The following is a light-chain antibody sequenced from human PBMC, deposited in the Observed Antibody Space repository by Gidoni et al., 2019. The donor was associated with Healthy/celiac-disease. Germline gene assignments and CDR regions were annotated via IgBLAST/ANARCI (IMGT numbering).Light chain of an antibody. Sequence: QSALTQPRSVSGSPGQSVTISCTGTSSDVGGYNYVSWYQQHPGKAPKLMIYAVSKRPSGVPDRFSGSKSCNTASLTISGLQAEDEADYYCCSYAGSYGVVFGGGTKLTVL. CDR3: CSYAGSYGVV. CDR1: SSDVGGYNY. CDR2: AVS. V-gene: IGLV2-11*01. J-gene: IGLJ2*01.